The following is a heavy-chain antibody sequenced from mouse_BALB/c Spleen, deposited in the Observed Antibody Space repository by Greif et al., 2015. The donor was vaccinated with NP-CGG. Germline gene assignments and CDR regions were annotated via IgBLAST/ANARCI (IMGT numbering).Heavy chain of an antibody. Sequence: VQLKESGAELVKPGASVKLSCTASGFNIKDTYMHWVKQRPEQGLEWIGRIDPANGNTKYDPKFQGKATITADTSSNTAYLQLSSLTSEDTAVYYCARWDWYFDVWGAGTTLTVSS. V-gene: IGHV14-3*02. CDR3: ARWDWYFDV. CDR1: GFNIKDTY. CDR2: IDPANGNT. J-gene: IGHJ1*01.